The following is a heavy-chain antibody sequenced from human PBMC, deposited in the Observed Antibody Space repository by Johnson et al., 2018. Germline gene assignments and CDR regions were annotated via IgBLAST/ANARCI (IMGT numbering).Heavy chain of an antibody. CDR1: GFTFSSYG. V-gene: IGHV3-30*03. D-gene: IGHD5-12*01. CDR3: ARGPYSGYDYLDGESLDAFDI. J-gene: IGHJ3*02. CDR2: ISYDGSNK. Sequence: VQLVESGGGVVQPGRSLRLSCAASGFTFSSYGMHWVRQAPGKGLEWVAVISYDGSNKYYADSVKGRFTISRDNSKNTLYLQMNSLRAEDTAVYYCARGPYSGYDYLDGESLDAFDIWGQGTMVTVSS.